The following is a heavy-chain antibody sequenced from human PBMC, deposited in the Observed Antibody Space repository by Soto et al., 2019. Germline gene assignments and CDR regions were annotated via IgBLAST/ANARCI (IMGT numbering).Heavy chain of an antibody. V-gene: IGHV3-7*03. J-gene: IGHJ6*02. D-gene: IGHD4-17*01. CDR1: RFTFSSYW. CDR3: ARDQYGYYYFGLDV. CDR2: IKQDGNEK. Sequence: LILSCAASRFTFSSYWMTWVRQAPGKGLEWVANIKQDGNEKYYVDSVKGRFTISRDNAKDSLYLQMNSLRAEDTAVYYCARDQYGYYYFGLDVRGQGTTVTVSS.